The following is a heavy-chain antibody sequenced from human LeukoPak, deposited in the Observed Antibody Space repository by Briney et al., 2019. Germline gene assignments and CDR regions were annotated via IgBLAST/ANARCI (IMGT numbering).Heavy chain of an antibody. CDR1: GRSISSGSYY. V-gene: IGHV4-61*02. CDR2: IYTSGST. CDR3: ARDLLAGYDYMDV. J-gene: IGHJ6*03. Sequence: SQTLSLTCTVSGRSISSGSYYWRWIRQPAGKGLEWIGRIYTSGSTNYNPSLKSRVTISVDTSKNQFSLKLSSVTAADTAVYYCARDLLAGYDYMDVWGKGTTVTVSS. D-gene: IGHD3-10*01.